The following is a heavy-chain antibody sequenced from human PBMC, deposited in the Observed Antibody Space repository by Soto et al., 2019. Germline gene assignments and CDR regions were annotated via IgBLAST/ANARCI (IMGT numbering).Heavy chain of an antibody. CDR1: GFTXSSYA. Sequence: QVQLVESGGGVVQPGRSLRLSCAASGFTXSSYAMHWVRQAPGKGLEWVAVISYDGSNKYYADSVKGRFTISRDNSKNTLYLQMNSLRAEDTAVYYCARDEIRFSWAYGMDVWGQGTTVTVSS. V-gene: IGHV3-30-3*01. D-gene: IGHD3-3*01. J-gene: IGHJ6*02. CDR2: ISYDGSNK. CDR3: ARDEIRFSWAYGMDV.